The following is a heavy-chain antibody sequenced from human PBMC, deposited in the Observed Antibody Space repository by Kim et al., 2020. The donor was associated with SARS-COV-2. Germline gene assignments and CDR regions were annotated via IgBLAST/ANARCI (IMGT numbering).Heavy chain of an antibody. D-gene: IGHD3-22*01. CDR1: GESLSGYY. J-gene: IGHJ4*02. CDR2: ISHNGSP. Sequence: SETLSLTCAVYGESLSGYYWRWVRQPPGKGLEWIADISHNGSPNYNPSLESRVTISPDKSRNQSPLKQYSVTGADTAVYYCGRESRSDETGYYNFDAWGRGTQVTISP. CDR3: GRESRSDETGYYNFDA. V-gene: IGHV4-34*01.